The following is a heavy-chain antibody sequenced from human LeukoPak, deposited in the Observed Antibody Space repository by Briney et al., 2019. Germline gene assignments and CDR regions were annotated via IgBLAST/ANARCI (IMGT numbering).Heavy chain of an antibody. CDR3: ARVDDSGYYFDY. D-gene: IGHD3-22*01. Sequence: ASVTVSCKASGYTFIGYYMHWVRQAPGQGLEWMGRIHPNSGGTKYAQKFQGRVTMARDTSISTAYMELSRVRSDDTAIYYCARVDDSGYYFDYWGQGTLVTVSP. V-gene: IGHV1-2*06. J-gene: IGHJ4*02. CDR1: GYTFIGYY. CDR2: IHPNSGGT.